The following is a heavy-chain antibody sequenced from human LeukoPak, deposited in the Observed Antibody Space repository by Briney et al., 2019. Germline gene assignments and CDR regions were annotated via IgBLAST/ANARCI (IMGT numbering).Heavy chain of an antibody. CDR3: ARMALDGGDSIGFDS. J-gene: IGHJ5*01. V-gene: IGHV1-2*02. Sequence: PGASVTVSCKASGYTFTDYFIHWVRQAPEQGLEWMGWINPNIGDASYAQKFQDRVTMTRDRSINTAYMELSRLTSDDTAVYYCARMALDGGDSIGFDSWGQGTLVTVSS. CDR2: INPNIGDA. CDR1: GYTFTDYF. D-gene: IGHD2-21*02.